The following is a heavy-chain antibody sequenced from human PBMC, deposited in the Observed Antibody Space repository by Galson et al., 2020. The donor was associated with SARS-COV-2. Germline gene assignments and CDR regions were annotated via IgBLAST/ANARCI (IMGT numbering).Heavy chain of an antibody. CDR3: ARSEDYGDYSLLGSAEYFPH. CDR2: IIPIFGTA. CDR1: GGTFSSYA. J-gene: IGHJ1*01. Sequence: SVKVSCKASGGTFSSYAISWVRQAPGQGLEWMGGIIPIFGTANYAQKFQGRVTITADESTSTAYMELSSLRSEDTAVYYCARSEDYGDYSLLGSAEYFPHWGQCTLVTVSS. V-gene: IGHV1-69*13. D-gene: IGHD4-17*01.